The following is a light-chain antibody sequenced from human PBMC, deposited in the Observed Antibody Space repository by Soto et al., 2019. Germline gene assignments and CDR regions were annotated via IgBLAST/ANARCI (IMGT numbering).Light chain of an antibody. J-gene: IGLJ1*01. CDR1: SSDVGGYNY. V-gene: IGLV2-14*01. CDR2: EVS. CDR3: SSYTSSSTLGV. Sequence: QSALTQPASVSGSPGQSITISCTGTSSDVGGYNYVSWYKQHPGKAPKLMIYEVSNRPSWVSNRFSGSKSGNTASLTISGLQAEDEADYYCSSYTSSSTLGVFGTGTKLTVL.